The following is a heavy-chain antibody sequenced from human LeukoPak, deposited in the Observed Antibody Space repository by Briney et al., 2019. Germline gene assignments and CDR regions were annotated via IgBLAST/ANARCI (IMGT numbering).Heavy chain of an antibody. CDR1: GGSMKNSY. Sequence: KPSETLSLTCFVSGGSMKNSYWTWIRQAPGKGLEWIGNIDDSGNTNYSPSLKSRVTISLDTSKNQVSLKLNSVTAADTAVYYCARGFCSGGSCYLFDSWGQGTLVTVSS. V-gene: IGHV4-59*12. J-gene: IGHJ4*02. CDR2: IDDSGNT. CDR3: ARGFCSGGSCYLFDS. D-gene: IGHD2-15*01.